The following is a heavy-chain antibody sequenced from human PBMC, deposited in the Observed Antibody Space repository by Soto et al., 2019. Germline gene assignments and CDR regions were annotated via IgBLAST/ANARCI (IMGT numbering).Heavy chain of an antibody. V-gene: IGHV3-23*01. Sequence: GSLRLSCAASGFTFSSYAMSWVRQAPGKGLEWVSAISGSGGSTYYADSVKGRFTISRDNSKNTLYLQMNSLRAEDTAVYYCARAVYDSSGYDWFDPWGQGTLVTVSS. CDR2: ISGSGGST. CDR1: GFTFSSYA. J-gene: IGHJ5*02. CDR3: ARAVYDSSGYDWFDP. D-gene: IGHD3-22*01.